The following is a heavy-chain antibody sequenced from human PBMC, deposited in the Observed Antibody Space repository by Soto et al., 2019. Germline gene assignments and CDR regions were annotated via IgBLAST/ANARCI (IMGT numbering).Heavy chain of an antibody. V-gene: IGHV1-3*01. CDR3: ARAPRGPYDYFWGSYLNP. CDR1: GYTFTSYA. Sequence: QVQLVQSGAEVKKPGASVKVSCKASGYTFTSYAMHWVRQAPGQRLEWMGWINAGNGNTKYSQKFQGRVTITRDTSASTAYMELSSLRSEDTAVYYCARAPRGPYDYFWGSYLNPWGQGTLVTVSS. J-gene: IGHJ1*01. D-gene: IGHD3-16*02. CDR2: INAGNGNT.